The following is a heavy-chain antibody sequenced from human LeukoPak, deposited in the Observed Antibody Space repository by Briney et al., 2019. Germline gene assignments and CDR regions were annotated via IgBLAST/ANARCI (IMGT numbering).Heavy chain of an antibody. V-gene: IGHV3-48*03. J-gene: IGHJ4*02. CDR3: ARLGTTGSGNGVDV. CDR1: GFTFSSYE. D-gene: IGHD1-1*01. CDR2: ISRGSGSTI. Sequence: GGSLRLSCAASGFTFSSYEMNWVRQAPGKGLEWVSYISRGSGSTIYYADSVKGRFTISKDNVKNSLYLQMNSLRAEDTALYYCARLGTTGSGNGVDVWGQGTLVTVSS.